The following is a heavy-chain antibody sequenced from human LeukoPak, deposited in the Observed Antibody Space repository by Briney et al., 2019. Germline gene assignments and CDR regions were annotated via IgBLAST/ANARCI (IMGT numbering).Heavy chain of an antibody. CDR3: ARDSSSWYGYYYGMDV. D-gene: IGHD6-13*01. CDR2: ISYDGSNK. Sequence: GGSLRPSCAASGFTLSSSGMHWVRQAPGKGLEWVAVISYDGSNKYYADSVKGRFTISRDNSKNTLYLQMNSLRAEDTAVYYCARDSSSWYGYYYGMDVWGQGTTVTVSS. J-gene: IGHJ6*02. CDR1: GFTLSSSG. V-gene: IGHV3-30*19.